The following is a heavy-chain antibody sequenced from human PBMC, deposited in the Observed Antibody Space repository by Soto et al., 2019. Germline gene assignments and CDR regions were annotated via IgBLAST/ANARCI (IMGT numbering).Heavy chain of an antibody. D-gene: IGHD6-6*01. Sequence: GGSLRLSCAASGFTFSGSAMHWVRQASGKGLEWVGRIRSKANSYATAYAASVKGRFTISRDDSKNTAYLQMNSLKTEDTAVYYCTRHGGAARSYYYYSGMDVWGQGTTVTVSS. CDR1: GFTFSGSA. V-gene: IGHV3-73*01. CDR2: IRSKANSYAT. CDR3: TRHGGAARSYYYYSGMDV. J-gene: IGHJ6*02.